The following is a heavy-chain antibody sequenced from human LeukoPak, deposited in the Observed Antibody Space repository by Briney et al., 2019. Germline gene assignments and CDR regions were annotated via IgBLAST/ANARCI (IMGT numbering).Heavy chain of an antibody. CDR3: ARASVKADIVVVPAVYNWFDP. CDR2: INHSGST. D-gene: IGHD2-2*01. CDR1: GGSFSGCY. V-gene: IGHV4-34*01. J-gene: IGHJ5*02. Sequence: PSETLSLTCAVYGGSFSGCYWSWIRQPPGKGLEWIGEINHSGSTNYNPSLKSRVTISVDTSKNQFSLKLSSVTAADTAVYYCARASVKADIVVVPAVYNWFDPWGQGTLVTVSS.